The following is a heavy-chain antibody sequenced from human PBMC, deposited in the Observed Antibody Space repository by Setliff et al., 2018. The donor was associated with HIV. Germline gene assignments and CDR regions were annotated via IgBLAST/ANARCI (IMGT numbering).Heavy chain of an antibody. V-gene: IGHV3-23*01. CDR3: AKDRGSGWYGDYFDY. J-gene: IGHJ4*02. CDR2: IGSGGST. D-gene: IGHD6-19*01. Sequence: GSLRPPCAASGFTFSSHNMNWVRQAPGEGLEWVSSIGSGGSTYYADSVKGRFTISRDNSKNTLYLQMNSLRAEDTAVYYCAKDRGSGWYGDYFDYWGQGTLVTVSS. CDR1: GFTFSSHN.